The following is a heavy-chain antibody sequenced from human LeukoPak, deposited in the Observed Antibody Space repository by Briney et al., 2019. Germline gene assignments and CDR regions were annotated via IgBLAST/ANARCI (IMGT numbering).Heavy chain of an antibody. CDR1: RFTFSSYG. Sequence: GGSLRLSCAASRFTFSSYGMHWVRQAPGKGLEWVAVISYDGSNKYYADSVKGRFTISRDNSKNTLYLQMNSLRAEDTAVYYCAKESRGSSWILPYYYYGMDVWGQGTTVTVSS. V-gene: IGHV3-30*18. J-gene: IGHJ6*02. CDR3: AKESRGSSWILPYYYYGMDV. D-gene: IGHD6-13*01. CDR2: ISYDGSNK.